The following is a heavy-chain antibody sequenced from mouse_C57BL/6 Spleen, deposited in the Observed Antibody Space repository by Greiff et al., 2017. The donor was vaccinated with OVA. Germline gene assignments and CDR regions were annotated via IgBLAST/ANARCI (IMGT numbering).Heavy chain of an antibody. CDR3: AREGEGIYYYGSSPYY. CDR1: GYSFTGYY. CDR2: INPSTGGT. V-gene: IGHV1-42*01. Sequence: VHVKQSGPELVKPGASVKISCKASGYSFTGYYMNWVKQSPEKSLEWIGEINPSTGGTTYNQKFKAKATLTVDKSSSTAYMQLKSLTSEDSAVYYCAREGEGIYYYGSSPYYWGQGTTLTVSS. D-gene: IGHD1-1*01. J-gene: IGHJ2*01.